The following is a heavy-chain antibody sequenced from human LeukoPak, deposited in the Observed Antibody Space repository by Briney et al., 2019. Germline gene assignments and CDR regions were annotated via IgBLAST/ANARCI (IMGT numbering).Heavy chain of an antibody. CDR2: ISSSSSPI. J-gene: IGHJ4*02. Sequence: PGGSLRLSCAASGFIFSSYSMNWVRQAPGKGLEWVSYISSSSSPIYYADSVKGRFTISRDNAKNSLYLQMNSLRAEDTAVYYCARDGDYSSGWYPSFDYWGQGTLVTVSS. CDR1: GFIFSSYS. D-gene: IGHD6-19*01. CDR3: ARDGDYSSGWYPSFDY. V-gene: IGHV3-48*01.